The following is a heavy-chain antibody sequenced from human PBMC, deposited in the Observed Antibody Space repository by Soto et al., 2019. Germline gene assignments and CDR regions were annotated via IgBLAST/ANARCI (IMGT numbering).Heavy chain of an antibody. V-gene: IGHV3-53*01. D-gene: IGHD6-13*01. CDR2: IYSGGST. CDR3: ARGIAAAGIYYYYGMDV. CDR1: GFTVSSNY. Sequence: GGSLRLSCAASGFTVSSNYMSWVRQAPGKGLEWVSVIYSGGSTYYANSVKGRFTISRDNSKNTLYLQMNSLRAEDTAVYYCARGIAAAGIYYYYGMDVWGQGTTVTVSS. J-gene: IGHJ6*02.